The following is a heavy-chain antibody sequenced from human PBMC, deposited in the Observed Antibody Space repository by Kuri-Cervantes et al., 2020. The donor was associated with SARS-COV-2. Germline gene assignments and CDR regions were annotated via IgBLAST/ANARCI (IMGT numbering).Heavy chain of an antibody. Sequence: SETLSLTCTVSGGSISSYYWSWIRQPAGKGLEWIGYIYTSGSTNYNPSLRSRVTISVDTSKNQFSLKLSSVTAADTAVYYCARHSGGGDDAFDIWGQGTMVTVSS. CDR2: IYTSGST. CDR3: ARHSGGGDDAFDI. CDR1: GGSISSYY. J-gene: IGHJ3*02. D-gene: IGHD2-21*01. V-gene: IGHV4-4*09.